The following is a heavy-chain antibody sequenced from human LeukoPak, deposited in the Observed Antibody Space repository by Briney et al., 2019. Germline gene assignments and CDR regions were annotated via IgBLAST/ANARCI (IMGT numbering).Heavy chain of an antibody. CDR3: ARVDFWSGYPTFDY. Sequence: ASVKVSCKASGYTFTSYYMHWVRQAPGQGLEWMGWINPNSGGTNYAQKFQGWVTMTRDTSISTAYMELSRLRSDDTAVYYCARVDFWSGYPTFDYWGQGTLVTVSS. V-gene: IGHV1-2*04. CDR2: INPNSGGT. D-gene: IGHD3-3*01. J-gene: IGHJ4*02. CDR1: GYTFTSYY.